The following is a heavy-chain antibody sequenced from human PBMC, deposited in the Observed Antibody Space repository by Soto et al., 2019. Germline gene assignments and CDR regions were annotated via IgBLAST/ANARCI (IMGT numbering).Heavy chain of an antibody. D-gene: IGHD6-6*01. J-gene: IGHJ5*02. V-gene: IGHV1-18*04. CDR3: ARPSREWDSSPSLGFRNWFDP. Sequence: ASVKVSCKASGFSFTSPGFNWVRQAPGQGLEWVGWVSAKSGDTNCVENLQGRVTMTTDTSTITAYMELRSLGADATAVYYCARPSREWDSSPSLGFRNWFDPWGQGTLVTVSS. CDR2: VSAKSGDT. CDR1: GFSFTSPG.